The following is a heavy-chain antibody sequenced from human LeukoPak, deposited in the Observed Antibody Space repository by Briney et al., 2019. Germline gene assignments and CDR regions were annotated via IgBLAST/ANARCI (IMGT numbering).Heavy chain of an antibody. CDR2: ISSSSSTI. CDR3: ARDLDYSNYD. D-gene: IGHD4-11*01. V-gene: IGHV3-48*01. CDR1: GFTFSTYN. J-gene: IGHJ4*02. Sequence: PGGSLRLSCAASGFTFSTYNMNWVRQAPGKGLEWVSYISSSSSTIYYADSVKGRFTISRDNAKNSLYLQMNSLRAEDTAVYYCARDLDYSNYDWGQGTLVTVSS.